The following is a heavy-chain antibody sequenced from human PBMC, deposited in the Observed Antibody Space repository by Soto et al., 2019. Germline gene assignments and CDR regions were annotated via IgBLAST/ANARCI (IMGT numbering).Heavy chain of an antibody. CDR3: ARSKWELLPYFDY. CDR1: GFTVSRNY. D-gene: IGHD1-26*01. Sequence: PWGSLRLSCAASGFTVSRNYMSWVRQAPGKGLEWVSVIYSGGSTYYADSVKGRFTISRDNSKNTLYLQMNSLRAEDTAVYYCARSKWELLPYFDYWGQGTLVTVSS. CDR2: IYSGGST. V-gene: IGHV3-53*01. J-gene: IGHJ4*02.